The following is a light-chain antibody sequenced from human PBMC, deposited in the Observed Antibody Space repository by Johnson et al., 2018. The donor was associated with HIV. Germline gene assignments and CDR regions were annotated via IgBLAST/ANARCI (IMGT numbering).Light chain of an antibody. CDR1: SSNIGNTY. CDR3: GTWDGSLSAGAV. J-gene: IGLJ1*01. V-gene: IGLV1-51*01. Sequence: QSVLTQPPSVSAAPGQKVTISCSGSSSNIGNTYVSWYQQLPGTAPKLLIYDNNRRPSGIPDRFSGSKSGSSATLDITGLQTGDEADYFCGTWDGSLSAGAVFGTGTKVTVL. CDR2: DNN.